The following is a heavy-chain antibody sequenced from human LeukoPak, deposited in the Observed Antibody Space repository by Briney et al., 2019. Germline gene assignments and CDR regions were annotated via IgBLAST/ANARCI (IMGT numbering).Heavy chain of an antibody. CDR3: ARDPGSGLDAFDI. D-gene: IGHD2-15*01. V-gene: IGHV3-74*01. CDR2: INGDRSNT. CDR1: GFTFSSYW. Sequence: GGSLRLSCAASGFTFSSYWMHWVRQTPGKRLMWVSRINGDRSNTAYADSVKGRFTISRDNAKNTLYLQMNSLRAEDTAVYYCARDPGSGLDAFDIWGQGTMVTVSS. J-gene: IGHJ3*02.